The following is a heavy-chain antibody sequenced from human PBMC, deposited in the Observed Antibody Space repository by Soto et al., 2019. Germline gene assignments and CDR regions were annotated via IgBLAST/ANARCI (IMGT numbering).Heavy chain of an antibody. V-gene: IGHV1-8*01. D-gene: IGHD1-26*01. CDR3: ARGPSGSYYNGDGRDV. CDR2: MNPNSGNT. CDR1: GYTFTSYD. Sequence: GASVKVSCKASGYTFTSYDINWVRQATGQGLEWMGWMNPNSGNTGYAQKFQGRVTMTRNTSISTAYMELSSLRSEDTAVYYCARGPSGSYYNGDGRDVWGQGTTGTVSS. J-gene: IGHJ6*02.